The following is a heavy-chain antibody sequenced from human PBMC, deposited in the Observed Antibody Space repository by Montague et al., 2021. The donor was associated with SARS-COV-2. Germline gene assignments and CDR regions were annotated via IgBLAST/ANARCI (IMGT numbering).Heavy chain of an antibody. CDR3: ARRITMVRGVTKRNNWFDP. V-gene: IGHV4-4*02. CDR2: IFHSGST. Sequence: SESLSLTCAVSGGSISSDNWWSWVRQSPGKGLEWIGEIFHSGSTNYNPSLKSRVTMSVDKSKNDFSLNLSPVTAADTAMYYCARRITMVRGVTKRNNWFDPGGRGILVTVSS. CDR1: GGSISSDNW. D-gene: IGHD3-10*01. J-gene: IGHJ5*02.